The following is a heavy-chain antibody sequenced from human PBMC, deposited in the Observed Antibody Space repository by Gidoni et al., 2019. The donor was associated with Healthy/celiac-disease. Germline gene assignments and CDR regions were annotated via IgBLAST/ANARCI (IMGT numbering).Heavy chain of an antibody. J-gene: IGHJ5*02. CDR2: IYTSGST. CDR1: GGSISSGSYY. V-gene: IGHV4-61*02. D-gene: IGHD6-6*01. CDR3: ARLLSIAAGVFDP. Sequence: QVQLQESGPGLVKPSQTLSLPCTVSGGSISSGSYYWSWIRQPAGKGLAWIGRIYTSGSTNYNPSLKSRVTISVDTSKNQFSLKLSSVTAADTAVYYCARLLSIAAGVFDPWGQGTLVTVSS.